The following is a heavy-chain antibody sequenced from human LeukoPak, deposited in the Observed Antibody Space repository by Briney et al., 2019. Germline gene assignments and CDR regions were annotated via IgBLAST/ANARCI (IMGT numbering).Heavy chain of an antibody. D-gene: IGHD1-26*01. CDR2: MNPNSGNT. Sequence: ASVKVSCKASGYTFTSYDINWVRQATGQGLEWMGWMNPNSGNTGYAQKFQGRVTMTRNTSISTFYMDLSSLRSEDTAVYYCARALAWGGSYYNYYSMDVWGKGTTITVSS. CDR1: GYTFTSYD. V-gene: IGHV1-8*01. J-gene: IGHJ6*04. CDR3: ARALAWGGSYYNYYSMDV.